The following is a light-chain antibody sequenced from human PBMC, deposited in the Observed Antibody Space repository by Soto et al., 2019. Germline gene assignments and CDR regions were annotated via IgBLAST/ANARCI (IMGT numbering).Light chain of an antibody. CDR2: GAS. CDR3: QQYGSSPPIT. J-gene: IGKJ5*01. CDR1: QSVSSSY. V-gene: IGKV3-20*01. Sequence: EIVLTQSPGTLSLSPGERATLSCRASQSVSSSYLAWYQQKPGQAPRLLIYGASSRATGIPDRFSGSGSGTDFPLTIRRLEPQDFAVYYCQQYGSSPPITFGQGTRLEI.